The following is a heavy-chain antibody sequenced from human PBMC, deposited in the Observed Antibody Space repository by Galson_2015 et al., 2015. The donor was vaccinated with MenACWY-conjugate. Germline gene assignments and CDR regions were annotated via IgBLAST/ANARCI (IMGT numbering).Heavy chain of an antibody. CDR1: GFSVTSHF. D-gene: IGHD2-21*01. J-gene: IGHJ4*02. Sequence: SLRLSCAASGFSVTSHFMGWVRQAPGKGLEWVALLYDDGTSRYADSEMGRFTISSDTIRNSLSLQMHGLRAEDTAMYFCAKIVRHPVGPYFDSWGQGTLVLVSS. V-gene: IGHV3-53*01. CDR2: LYDDGTS. CDR3: AKIVRHPVGPYFDS.